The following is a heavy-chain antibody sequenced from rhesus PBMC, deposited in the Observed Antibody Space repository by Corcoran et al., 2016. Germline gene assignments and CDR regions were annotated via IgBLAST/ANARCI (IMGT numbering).Heavy chain of an antibody. V-gene: IGHV4-76*01. CDR1: GGSISGGYE. CDR3: ARLGRVVRGVYFDY. D-gene: IGHD6-13*01. CDR2: IYGSSGRT. Sequence: QVQLQESGPGLVKPSETLSLTCAVSGGSISGGYEWGWTRAPPGKGRGWVGYIYGSSGRTNYNPSLKNRVTISKDTSKNQFSLKLSSVTAAGTAVYYCARLGRVVRGVYFDYWGQGVLVTVSS. J-gene: IGHJ4*01.